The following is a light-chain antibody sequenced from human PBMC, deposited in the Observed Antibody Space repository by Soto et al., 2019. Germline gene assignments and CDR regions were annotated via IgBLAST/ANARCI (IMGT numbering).Light chain of an antibody. CDR3: QQYNNWPQT. CDR1: QSVSSN. V-gene: IGKV3D-15*01. J-gene: IGKJ1*01. CDR2: GAS. Sequence: EIVMTQSPATLSVSPGERATLSCRASQSVSSNLAWYQQKPGQAPRLLIYGASTRATGIPARFSGSGPGTEFTLTISSLQSEDFAVYYRQQYNNWPQTFGQGTKVDIK.